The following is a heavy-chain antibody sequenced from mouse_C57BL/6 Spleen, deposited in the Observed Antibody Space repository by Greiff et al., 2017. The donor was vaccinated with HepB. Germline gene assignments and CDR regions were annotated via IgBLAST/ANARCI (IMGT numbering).Heavy chain of an antibody. CDR3: ARSRWDPYYFDY. CDR2: IDPSDSYT. J-gene: IGHJ2*01. D-gene: IGHD4-1*01. V-gene: IGHV1-69*01. CDR1: GYTFTSYW. Sequence: QVQLKQPGAELVMPGASVKLSCKASGYTFTSYWMHWVKQRPGQGLEWIGEIDPSDSYTNYNQKFKGKSTLTVDKSSSTAYMQLSSLTSEDSAVYYCARSRWDPYYFDYWGQGTTLTVSS.